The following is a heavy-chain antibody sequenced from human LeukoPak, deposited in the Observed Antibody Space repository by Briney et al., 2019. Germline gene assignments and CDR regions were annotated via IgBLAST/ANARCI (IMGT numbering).Heavy chain of an antibody. CDR1: GGSFSGYY. Sequence: SSETLSLTCAVYGGSFSGYYWSWIRQPPGKGLEWIGEINHSGSTNYNPSLKSRVTISVDTSKNQFSLKLSSVTAADTAVYYCASSISCSGGSCYHDYWGQGTLVTVSS. V-gene: IGHV4-34*01. J-gene: IGHJ4*02. CDR3: ASSISCSGGSCYHDY. CDR2: INHSGST. D-gene: IGHD2-15*01.